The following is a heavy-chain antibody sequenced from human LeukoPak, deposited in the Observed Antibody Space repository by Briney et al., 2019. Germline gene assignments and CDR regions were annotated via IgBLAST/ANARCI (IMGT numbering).Heavy chain of an antibody. CDR3: ARSTEYHTSSWYIC. V-gene: IGHV1-69*13. CDR1: GGTFSSYA. D-gene: IGHD6-13*01. J-gene: IGHJ4*02. CDR2: IIPLFGTA. Sequence: GASVKVSCKASGGTFSSYAISWVRQATGQGLEWVGGIIPLFGTANYAQKFQGRVTITADESTSTAYMELSGLRSEDTAVYYCARSTEYHTSSWYICWGQGALVTVSS.